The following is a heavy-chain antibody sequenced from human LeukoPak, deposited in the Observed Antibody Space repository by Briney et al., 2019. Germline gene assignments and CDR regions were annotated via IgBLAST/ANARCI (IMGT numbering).Heavy chain of an antibody. CDR1: GGSISSYY. V-gene: IGHV4-59*12. D-gene: IGHD6-19*01. J-gene: IGHJ4*02. CDR2: IYYSGST. CDR3: ARAPGIAVAGPRGFFDY. Sequence: PSETLSLTCTVSGGSISSYYWSWIRQPPGKGLEWIGYIYYSGSTNYNPSLKSRVTISVDTSKNQFSLKLSSVTAADTAVYYCARAPGIAVAGPRGFFDYWGQGTLVTVSP.